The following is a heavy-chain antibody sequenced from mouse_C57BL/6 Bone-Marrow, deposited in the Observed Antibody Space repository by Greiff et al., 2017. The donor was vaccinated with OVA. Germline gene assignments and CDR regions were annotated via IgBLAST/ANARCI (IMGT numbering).Heavy chain of an antibody. Sequence: VQLQQPGAELVKPGASVKLSCKASGYTFTSYWMHWVKQRPGQGLEWIGMIHPNSGSTNYTEKFKSKATLTVDKSSSTAYMQLSSLTSEDSAVYYCASDYYGSSPSYAMDYWGQGTSVTVSS. CDR1: GYTFTSYW. D-gene: IGHD1-1*01. J-gene: IGHJ4*01. CDR3: ASDYYGSSPSYAMDY. V-gene: IGHV1-64*01. CDR2: IHPNSGST.